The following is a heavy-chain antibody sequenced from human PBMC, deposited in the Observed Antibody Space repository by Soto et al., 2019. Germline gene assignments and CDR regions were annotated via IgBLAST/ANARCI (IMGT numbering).Heavy chain of an antibody. V-gene: IGHV1-69*01. CDR3: ARGWGYDSNDYYYAY. D-gene: IGHD3-22*01. J-gene: IGHJ4*02. CDR1: GGTFSRHA. Sequence: QVQLVQSGAEVRKPGSSVKVSCKASGGTFSRHAISWVRQAPGQGLEWMGGIIPIFGTANHAQKFQGRVTIIADESTITVDMELSSLRSEDTAMYYCARGWGYDSNDYYYAYWGQGTLVIVSS. CDR2: IIPIFGTA.